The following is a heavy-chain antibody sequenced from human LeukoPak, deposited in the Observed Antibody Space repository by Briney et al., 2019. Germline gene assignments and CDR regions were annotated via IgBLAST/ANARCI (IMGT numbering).Heavy chain of an antibody. CDR2: INAGNGNT. V-gene: IGHV1-3*01. J-gene: IGHJ3*02. CDR1: GYTFTSYA. Sequence: ASVKVSCKASGYTFTSYAMHWVRQAPGQRLEWMGWINAGNGNTKYSQKFQGRVTITRDTSASTAYMELSSLRSEDTAVYYCAREGNWNYASGAFDIWGQGTMVTVCS. D-gene: IGHD1-7*01. CDR3: AREGNWNYASGAFDI.